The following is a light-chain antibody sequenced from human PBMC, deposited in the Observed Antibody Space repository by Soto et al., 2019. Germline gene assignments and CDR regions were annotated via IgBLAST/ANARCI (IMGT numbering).Light chain of an antibody. CDR2: EVS. CDR3: SSYTSRYTIYV. V-gene: IGLV2-14*01. CDR1: SSDVGGYNY. Sequence: QSVLTQPPSVSGAPGQRVTISCTGSSSDVGGYNYVSWYQQHPGKAPKLIIYEVSNRPSGVSDRFSGSKSDNTASLTISGLQTEDEADYYCSSYTSRYTIYVFGNGTKVTV. J-gene: IGLJ1*01.